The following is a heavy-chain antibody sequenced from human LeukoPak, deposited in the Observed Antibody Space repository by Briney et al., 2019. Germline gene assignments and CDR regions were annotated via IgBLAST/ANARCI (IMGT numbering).Heavy chain of an antibody. Sequence: SETLSLTCTVSGDSISSYYWSWIRQPPGKGLEWIGYIYYSGSTNYNPSLKSRLTISVDTSKNQFSLKLSSVTAADTAVYYCARGRYSSSWYGWNAFDIWGQGTMVTVSS. CDR1: GDSISSYY. J-gene: IGHJ3*02. CDR2: IYYSGST. CDR3: ARGRYSSSWYGWNAFDI. V-gene: IGHV4-59*01. D-gene: IGHD6-13*01.